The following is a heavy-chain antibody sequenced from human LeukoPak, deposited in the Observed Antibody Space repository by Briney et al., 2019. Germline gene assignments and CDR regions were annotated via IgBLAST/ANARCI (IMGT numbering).Heavy chain of an antibody. Sequence: GGSLRLSCAASGFTFSNYWMIWVRQAPGKGLEWVSYISTSGTNTDYSDSVKGRFTMSRDNAKNSVYLQMNSLRDEDTAVYYCARDYGGHGEYFDYWGQGTLVTVSS. J-gene: IGHJ4*02. D-gene: IGHD4-23*01. CDR1: GFTFSNYW. V-gene: IGHV3-48*02. CDR2: ISTSGTNT. CDR3: ARDYGGHGEYFDY.